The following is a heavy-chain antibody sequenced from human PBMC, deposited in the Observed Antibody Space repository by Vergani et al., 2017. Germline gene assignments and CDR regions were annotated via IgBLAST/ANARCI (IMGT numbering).Heavy chain of an antibody. J-gene: IGHJ6*02. CDR1: GFTFTSSA. D-gene: IGHD5-24*01. CDR3: AAXRGEMATIEGFYYGMDV. V-gene: IGHV1-58*02. Sequence: QMQLVQSGPEVKKPGTSVKVSCKASGFTFTSSAMQWVRQARGQRLEWIGWIVVGSGNTNYAQKFQERVTITRDMSTSTAYMELSSLRSEDTAVYYCAAXRGEMATIEGFYYGMDVWGQGTTVTVSS. CDR2: IVVGSGNT.